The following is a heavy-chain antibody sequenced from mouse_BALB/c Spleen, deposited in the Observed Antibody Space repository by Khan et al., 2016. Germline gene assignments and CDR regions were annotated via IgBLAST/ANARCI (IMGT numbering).Heavy chain of an antibody. CDR3: ARHYRYSWCVY. CDR1: GYTFTNYY. Sequence: QVQLQQSGPELVKPGTSVRISCKAAGYTFTNYYIHWLKQGPGQGLEWIGWIFPGNVNTKFNEKFKGKATLTVDKSSTTVYMNLSSLTSEDSAVYFCARHYRYSWCVYWGQGTLVTGSA. J-gene: IGHJ3*01. CDR2: IFPGNVNT. D-gene: IGHD2-14*01. V-gene: IGHV1S56*01.